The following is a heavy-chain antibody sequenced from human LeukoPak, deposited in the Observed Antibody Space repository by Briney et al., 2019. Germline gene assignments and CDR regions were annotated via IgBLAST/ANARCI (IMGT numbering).Heavy chain of an antibody. Sequence: GGSLRLSCTASGFTFSRSWMNWIRQAPGKGLEWVANINPDGDGMRFVDSVKGRFTMSRDNAQSSLHLQMNSLRVEGTAFYYCAAWTDRGYSYWGQGVLVTVSS. D-gene: IGHD5-12*01. CDR2: INPDGDGM. CDR3: AAWTDRGYSY. CDR1: GFTFSRSW. J-gene: IGHJ4*02. V-gene: IGHV3-7*01.